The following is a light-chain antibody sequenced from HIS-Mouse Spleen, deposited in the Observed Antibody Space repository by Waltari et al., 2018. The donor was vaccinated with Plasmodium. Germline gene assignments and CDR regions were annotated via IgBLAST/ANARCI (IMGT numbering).Light chain of an antibody. V-gene: IGKV3-15*01. J-gene: IGKJ3*01. CDR2: GAS. CDR3: QQYNNWSFT. CDR1: QSVSSN. Sequence: EIVMTQSPATLSVSPGERATLSCMASQSVSSNLAWYQQKPGQAPRLPIYGASTRATGIPARFSVSGSGTEFTLTISSLQSEDFAVYYCQQYNNWSFTFGPGTKVDIK.